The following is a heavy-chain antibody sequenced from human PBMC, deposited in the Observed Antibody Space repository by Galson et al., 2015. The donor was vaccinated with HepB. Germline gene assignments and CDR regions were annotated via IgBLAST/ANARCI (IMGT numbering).Heavy chain of an antibody. J-gene: IGHJ4*02. CDR1: GFTFSSYS. D-gene: IGHD3-10*01. CDR3: ARAGLLWFGELLYVFDY. CDR2: ISSSSSYI. Sequence: SLRLSCAASGFTFSSYSMNWVRQAPGKGLEWVSSISSSSSYIYYADSVKGRFTISRDNAKNSLYLQMNSLRAEDTAVYYCARAGLLWFGELLYVFDYWGQGTLVTVSS. V-gene: IGHV3-21*01.